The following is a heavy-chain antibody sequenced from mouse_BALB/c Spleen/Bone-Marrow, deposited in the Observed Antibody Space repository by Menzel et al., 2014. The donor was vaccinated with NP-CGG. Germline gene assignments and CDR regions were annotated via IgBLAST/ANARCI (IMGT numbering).Heavy chain of an antibody. CDR2: IYPGDGDT. V-gene: IGHV1-87*01. D-gene: IGHD1-1*01. Sequence: QVQLQQPGAELARPGASVKLSCKASGYTFTSYWMQWVKQRPGQGLEWIGAIYPGDGDTRYTQKFKGKATLTADKSSSTAYMQLSSLASEDSAVYYCAGEGYYYGSSTYYAMDYWGQGTSVTVSS. CDR3: AGEGYYYGSSTYYAMDY. CDR1: GYTFTSYW. J-gene: IGHJ4*01.